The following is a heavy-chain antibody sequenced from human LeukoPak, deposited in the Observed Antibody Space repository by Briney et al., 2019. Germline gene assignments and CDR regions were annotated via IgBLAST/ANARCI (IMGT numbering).Heavy chain of an antibody. CDR1: GFTFSSYE. D-gene: IGHD6-13*01. CDR3: ARELQDGYSSSWYDY. Sequence: GGSLRLSCAASGFTFSSYEMNWVRQAPGKGLEWVSYISSSGSTIYYADSVKGRFTISRDNAKTSLYLQMNSLRAEDTAVYYCARELQDGYSSSWYDYWGQGTLVTVSS. V-gene: IGHV3-48*03. CDR2: ISSSGSTI. J-gene: IGHJ4*02.